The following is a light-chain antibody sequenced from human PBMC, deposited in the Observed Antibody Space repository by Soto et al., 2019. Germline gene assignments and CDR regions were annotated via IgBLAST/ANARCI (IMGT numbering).Light chain of an antibody. CDR3: AAWDDSLNGLV. V-gene: IGLV1-44*01. J-gene: IGLJ1*01. CDR2: NNN. CDR1: SSNIGSNT. Sequence: QAVVTQPPSAYGTPGQRVTISCSGSSSNIGSNTVNWYQQLPGTAPKLLIYNNNQRPSGVPDRFSGSKSGTSASLAISGLQSEDEADYYCAAWDDSLNGLVFGTGTKLTVL.